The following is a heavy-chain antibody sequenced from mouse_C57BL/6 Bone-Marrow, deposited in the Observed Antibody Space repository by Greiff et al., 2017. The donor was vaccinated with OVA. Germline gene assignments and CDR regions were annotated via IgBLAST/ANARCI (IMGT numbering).Heavy chain of an antibody. J-gene: IGHJ2*01. CDR3: TMMVTTNFDY. Sequence: DVQLQESGAELVRPGASVKLSCTASGFNIKDDYMHWVKQRPEQGLEWIGWIDPENGDTESASKFQGKATITADTSSNTAYLQLSSLTSEDTAVYYCTMMVTTNFDYWGQGTTLTDSS. V-gene: IGHV14-4*01. CDR1: GFNIKDDY. CDR2: IDPENGDT. D-gene: IGHD2-2*01.